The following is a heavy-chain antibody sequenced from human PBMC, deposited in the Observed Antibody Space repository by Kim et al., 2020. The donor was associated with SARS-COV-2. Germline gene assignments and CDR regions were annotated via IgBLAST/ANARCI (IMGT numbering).Heavy chain of an antibody. D-gene: IGHD3-9*01. V-gene: IGHV1-46*01. J-gene: IGHJ3*02. CDR2: INPSGGST. CDR3: ARDSYDILTGRAFDI. CDR1: GYTFTSYY. Sequence: ASVKVCKASGYTFTSYYMHWVRQAPGQGLEWMGIINPSGGSTSYAQKFQGRVTMTRDTSTSTVYMELSSLRSEDTAVYYCARDSYDILTGRAFDIWGQGTMVTVSS.